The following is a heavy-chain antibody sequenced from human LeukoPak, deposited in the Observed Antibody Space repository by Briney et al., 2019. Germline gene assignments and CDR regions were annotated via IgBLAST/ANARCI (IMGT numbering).Heavy chain of an antibody. D-gene: IGHD6-13*01. V-gene: IGHV3-33*01. Sequence: PGGSLRLSCAASGFTFSSYGMHWVRQPPGKGLEWVAVIWYDGSNKYYVDSVKGRFTISRDNSKNTLYLQMNSLRAEDTAVYYCARDQSPGAAAGQYLDYWGQGTLVTVSS. CDR3: ARDQSPGAAAGQYLDY. CDR1: GFTFSSYG. J-gene: IGHJ4*02. CDR2: IWYDGSNK.